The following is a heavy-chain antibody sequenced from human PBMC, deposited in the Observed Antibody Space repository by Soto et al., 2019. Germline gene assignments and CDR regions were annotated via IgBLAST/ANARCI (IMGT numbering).Heavy chain of an antibody. CDR3: ATNVLVIAGPFGVPHM. J-gene: IGHJ3*02. CDR1: GLTFSSYS. CDR2: ISGSGDST. V-gene: IGHV3-23*01. D-gene: IGHD2-21*01. Sequence: EVQLLESRGGLVQPGGTLRLSCAAAGLTFSSYSMSWVRQAPGKGLEWVSGISGSGDSTYYADFVKGRFTISRDNSRNTLFLQMHSLRAEDTAMYYCATNVLVIAGPFGVPHMCGQGTMVTVSS.